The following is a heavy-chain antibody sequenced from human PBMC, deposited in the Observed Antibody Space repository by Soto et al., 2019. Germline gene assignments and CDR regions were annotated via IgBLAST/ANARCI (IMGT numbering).Heavy chain of an antibody. V-gene: IGHV4-59*12. CDR1: GGSLTTYY. CDR2: IDHRGGT. CDR3: ARDDYADSGLGLDY. Sequence: QVQLEESGPRLVKHSETLSLRCTVSGGSLTTYYWNWVRQSPGKGLEWIGNIDHRGGTTYSPSFKSRVTMSVDTSKNQFSLNLNSVTAADTAMYYCARDDYADSGLGLDYWGQGILVTVSS. J-gene: IGHJ4*02. D-gene: IGHD4-17*01.